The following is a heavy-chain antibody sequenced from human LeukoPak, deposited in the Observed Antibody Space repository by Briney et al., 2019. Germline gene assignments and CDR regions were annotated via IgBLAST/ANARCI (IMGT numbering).Heavy chain of an antibody. Sequence: SETLSLTCTVSGGSISSSSYYWGWIRRPPGKGLEWIGSIFYNGNTFYNPSLKSRVTISVDTSKNQFSLKLRSVTAADTAVYYCASVVMDPNSSSSPRGDYWGQGTLVTVSS. CDR2: IFYNGNT. D-gene: IGHD6-6*01. J-gene: IGHJ4*02. V-gene: IGHV4-39*07. CDR1: GGSISSSSYY. CDR3: ASVVMDPNSSSSPRGDY.